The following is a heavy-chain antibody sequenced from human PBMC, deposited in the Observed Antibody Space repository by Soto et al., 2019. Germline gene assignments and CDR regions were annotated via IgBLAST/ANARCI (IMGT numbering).Heavy chain of an antibody. Sequence: QVQLVQSGAEVKKPGASVKVSCKASGYTFTSYYMHWVRQAPGQGLEWMGIINPSGGSTSYAQKFQCRVTMTRYTSTSTVYMELSSLRSEDTAVYYCAIIGIAAAGTLDYWGQGTLVTVSS. D-gene: IGHD6-13*01. V-gene: IGHV1-46*01. CDR1: GYTFTSYY. CDR2: INPSGGST. J-gene: IGHJ4*02. CDR3: AIIGIAAAGTLDY.